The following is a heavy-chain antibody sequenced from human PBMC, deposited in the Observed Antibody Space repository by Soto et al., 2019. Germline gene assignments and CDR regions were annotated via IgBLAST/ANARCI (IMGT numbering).Heavy chain of an antibody. CDR3: AGLRFLEWNNNWFDP. CDR1: GYTFTSYG. CDR2: ISAYNGNT. Sequence: ASVKVSCKASGYTFTSYGISWVRQAPGQGLEWMGWISAYNGNTNYAQKLQGRVTMTTDTSTSTAYMELRSLRSDDTAVYYCAGLRFLEWNNNWFDPWGQGTLVTVSS. D-gene: IGHD3-3*01. V-gene: IGHV1-18*04. J-gene: IGHJ5*02.